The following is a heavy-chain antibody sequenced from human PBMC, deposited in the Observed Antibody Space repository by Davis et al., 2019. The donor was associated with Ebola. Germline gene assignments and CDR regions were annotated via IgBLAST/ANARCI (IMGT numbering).Heavy chain of an antibody. CDR1: GFTFSSYA. CDR3: ARSRKAAAGMWYYYGMDV. D-gene: IGHD6-13*01. J-gene: IGHJ6*02. V-gene: IGHV3-30-3*01. Sequence: GESLKISCAASGFTFSSYAMHWVRQAPGKGLEWVAVISYDGSNKYYADSVKGRFTISRDNSKNTLYLQMNSLRAEDTAVYYCARSRKAAAGMWYYYGMDVWGQGTTVTASS. CDR2: ISYDGSNK.